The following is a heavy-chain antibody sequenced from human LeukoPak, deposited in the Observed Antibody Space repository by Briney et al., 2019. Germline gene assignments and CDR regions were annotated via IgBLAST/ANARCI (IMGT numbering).Heavy chain of an antibody. CDR2: ISSSSSYV. V-gene: IGHV3-21*01. CDR3: ASDGVVPAAPAEL. J-gene: IGHJ4*02. CDR1: GFTFSSYS. Sequence: PGGSLRLSCAASGFTFSSYSMNWVRQAPGKGLEWVSSISSSSSYVYYADSVKGRFTISRDNAKNSLYLQMNSLRAEDTAVYYCASDGVVPAAPAELWGQGTLVTVSS. D-gene: IGHD2-2*01.